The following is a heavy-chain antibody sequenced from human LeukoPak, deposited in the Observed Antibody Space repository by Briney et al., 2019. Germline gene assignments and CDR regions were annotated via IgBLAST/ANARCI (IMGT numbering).Heavy chain of an antibody. J-gene: IGHJ1*01. CDR2: IIPIFGTA. CDR1: GGTFSSYA. D-gene: IGHD2-2*02. Sequence: VKVSCKASGGTFSSYAISWVRQAPGQGLEWMGGIIPIFGTANYAQKFQGRVTITADESTSTAYMELSSLRSEDTAVYYCARTGDIVVVPAAIPGYFQHWGQGTLVTVSS. CDR3: ARTGDIVVVPAAIPGYFQH. V-gene: IGHV1-69*13.